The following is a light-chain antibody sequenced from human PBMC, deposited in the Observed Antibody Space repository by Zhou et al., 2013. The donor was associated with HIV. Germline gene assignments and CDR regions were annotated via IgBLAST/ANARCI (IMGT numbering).Light chain of an antibody. J-gene: IGKJ2*01. CDR3: QQCNSYPYT. CDR2: KAS. V-gene: IGKV1-5*03. Sequence: DIQMTQSPSILSASVGDTVTITCRASQSISSWLAWYQQKPGKAPKLLIYKASTLESGVPSRFSGSGSGTEFTLTISSLQPDDFGTYYCQQCNSYPYTFGQGTKLEIK. CDR1: QSISSW.